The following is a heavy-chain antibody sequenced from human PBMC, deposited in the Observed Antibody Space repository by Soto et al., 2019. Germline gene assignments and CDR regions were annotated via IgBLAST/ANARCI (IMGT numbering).Heavy chain of an antibody. Sequence: GSLRLSCVASGFTFSSYGMHWVRQAPGKGLEWVAVMLYDGSHEYYADSVKGRFTISRDNSKTILYLQMNSLRLEDTAVYYCAKGSVLRVVEAPLAILGGVAVWGQGAMVTVSS. CDR1: GFTFSSYG. V-gene: IGHV3-33*06. J-gene: IGHJ6*02. CDR3: AKGSVLRVVEAPLAILGGVAV. CDR2: MLYDGSHE. D-gene: IGHD2-8*01.